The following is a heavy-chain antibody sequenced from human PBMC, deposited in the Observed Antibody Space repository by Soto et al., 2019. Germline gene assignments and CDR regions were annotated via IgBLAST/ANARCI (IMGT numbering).Heavy chain of an antibody. V-gene: IGHV4-39*01. Sequence: SETLSLTCSVSDGSITSNNYYWGWIRQPPGKGLEWIGNIYYIENIFYNASLKSRVTISVDTSKNQFSLKLTSVTAADTAVYYCARVHVMVVAGSTFDYWGHGTLVTVSS. CDR3: ARVHVMVVAGSTFDY. J-gene: IGHJ4*01. CDR1: DGSITSNNYY. D-gene: IGHD6-19*01. CDR2: IYYIENI.